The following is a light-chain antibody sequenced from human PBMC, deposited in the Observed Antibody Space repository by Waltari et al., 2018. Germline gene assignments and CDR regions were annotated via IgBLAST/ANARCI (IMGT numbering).Light chain of an antibody. CDR1: ELPKQY. CDR3: QSADSTKTYWV. Sequence: SYELTQPPSVSVSPGQTARITCSGDELPKQYAFWYRQKPGQAPELLIYKDTERPSGSPERVSASSSGTTVTLTITGVQPEDEADYYCQSADSTKTYWVFGGGTKLTVL. V-gene: IGLV3-25*03. CDR2: KDT. J-gene: IGLJ2*01.